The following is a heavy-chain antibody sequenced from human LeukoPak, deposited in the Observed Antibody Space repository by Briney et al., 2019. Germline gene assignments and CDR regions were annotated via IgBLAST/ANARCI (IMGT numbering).Heavy chain of an antibody. CDR3: ARVGAGRGGPFEY. D-gene: IGHD6-25*01. CDR2: ISGSGGSI. Sequence: TGGSLRLSCAASGFTFSSYAMSWVRQAPGKGLEWVSAISGSGGSIYYADSVKGPFTTSRDNSKNTLYLQMNSLRAEDTAVYYCARVGAGRGGPFEYWGQGTLVTVSS. J-gene: IGHJ4*02. CDR1: GFTFSSYA. V-gene: IGHV3-23*01.